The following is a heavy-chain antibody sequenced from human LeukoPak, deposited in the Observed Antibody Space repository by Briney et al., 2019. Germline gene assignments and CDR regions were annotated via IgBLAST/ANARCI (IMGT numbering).Heavy chain of an antibody. V-gene: IGHV7-4-1*02. CDR3: ARAYQPLGGLSLPDY. Sequence: GASVKVSCKASGYTFTSYAMNWLRQAPGQGLEWMGWINTNTGNPMYAQGFTGRFVFSLDTSVSTAYLQISSLKAEDTAVYYCARAYQPLGGLSLPDYWGQGTLVSVSS. CDR2: INTNTGNP. D-gene: IGHD3-16*02. CDR1: GYTFTSYA. J-gene: IGHJ4*02.